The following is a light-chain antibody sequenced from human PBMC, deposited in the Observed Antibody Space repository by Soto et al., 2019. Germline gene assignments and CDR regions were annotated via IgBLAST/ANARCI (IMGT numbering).Light chain of an antibody. V-gene: IGLV2-14*01. CDR3: SSYTTSSTLV. CDR1: SSDVGGYNY. J-gene: IGLJ2*01. CDR2: EVS. Sequence: QSALTQPASVSGSPGQSITISCTRTSSDVGGYNYVSWYQQHPGKAPKLMIYEVSYRPSGISNRFSGSKSGNTASLTISGLQAEDEADYYCSSYTTSSTLVFGGGTQLTVL.